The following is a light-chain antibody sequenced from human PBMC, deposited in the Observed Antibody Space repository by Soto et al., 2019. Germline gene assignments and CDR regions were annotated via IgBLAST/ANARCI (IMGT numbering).Light chain of an antibody. CDR2: AAS. CDR3: QQYDSSPRT. Sequence: EIVLTQSPGTLSLSPGERATLSCRASQSVSSSYLVWHQQKPGQAPRLLIYAASRRATGIPDRFSGSGSGTDFTLTISRLQAEDVAVYYCQQYDSSPRTFGGGTKVDIK. V-gene: IGKV3-20*01. CDR1: QSVSSSY. J-gene: IGKJ4*01.